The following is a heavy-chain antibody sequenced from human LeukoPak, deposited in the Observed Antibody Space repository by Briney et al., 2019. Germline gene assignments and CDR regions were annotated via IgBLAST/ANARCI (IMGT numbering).Heavy chain of an antibody. J-gene: IGHJ3*02. Sequence: GGSLRLSCAASGFTFSDFYMSWIRQAPGKGLEWVSYISSSGSTIYYADSVKGRFTISRDNAKNSLYLQMNSLRAEDTAVYYCARVRGSSWYAGAFDIWGQGTMVTVSS. V-gene: IGHV3-11*01. CDR3: ARVRGSSWYAGAFDI. CDR1: GFTFSDFY. D-gene: IGHD6-13*01. CDR2: ISSSGSTI.